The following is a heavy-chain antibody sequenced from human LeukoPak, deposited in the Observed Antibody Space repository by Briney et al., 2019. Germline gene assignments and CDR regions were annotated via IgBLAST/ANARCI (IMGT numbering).Heavy chain of an antibody. D-gene: IGHD7-27*01. CDR2: IYSSGSN. CDR1: GGSISLYY. CDR3: ARRLGNWGTPDDPIDI. J-gene: IGHJ3*02. Sequence: SETLSLTCTVSGGSISLYYWSWIRQPPGDGLEWIGFIYSSGSNNYNPSLKSRVTMSVDTSKNQLSLRLTSVTAADTAVYYCARRLGNWGTPDDPIDIWGQETKVTFSS. V-gene: IGHV4-59*08.